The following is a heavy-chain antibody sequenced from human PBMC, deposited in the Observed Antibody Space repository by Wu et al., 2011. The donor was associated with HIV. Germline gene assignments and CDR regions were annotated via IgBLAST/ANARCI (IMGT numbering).Heavy chain of an antibody. J-gene: IGHJ4*02. CDR2: INPNNGGT. CDR1: GYIFTGSY. D-gene: IGHD3-22*01. Sequence: QVQLVQSGAEVKKPGASVKVSCKASGYIFTGSYMHWVRQAPGQGLEWMGWINPNNGGTKYAQKFQGRVTMTRDTSISAAYMELSWLRSDDTAMYYCAREXLDSDNLWGQGTLVTVSS. V-gene: IGHV1-2*02. CDR3: AREXLDSDNL.